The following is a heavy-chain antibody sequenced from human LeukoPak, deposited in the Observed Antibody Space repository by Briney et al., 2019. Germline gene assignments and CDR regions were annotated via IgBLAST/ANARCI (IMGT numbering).Heavy chain of an antibody. Sequence: KPSETLSLTRAVYGGSFSGYYWSWIRQPPGKGLEWIGEINHSGSTNYNPSLKSRVTISVDTSNNPFSLKLSSVTAADTAVYYCARERRVTGYYGYYFDYWGQGTLVTVYS. CDR1: GGSFSGYY. V-gene: IGHV4-34*01. J-gene: IGHJ4*02. CDR3: ARERRVTGYYGYYFDY. CDR2: INHSGST. D-gene: IGHD3-9*01.